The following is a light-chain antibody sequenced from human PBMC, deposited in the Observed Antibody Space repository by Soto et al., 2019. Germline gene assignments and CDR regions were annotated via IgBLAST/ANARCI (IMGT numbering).Light chain of an antibody. Sequence: EIVMTQSPVTLSVSPGERATLSCRASQNIDNNLAWYQQKPGQAPRLLIYGASRRATGIPGRFSGSGSGTKFTPPTSSVQSHDFAVYYCQQYKNWPPYTFGQGTKLDIK. V-gene: IGKV3-15*01. CDR1: QNIDNN. J-gene: IGKJ2*01. CDR2: GAS. CDR3: QQYKNWPPYT.